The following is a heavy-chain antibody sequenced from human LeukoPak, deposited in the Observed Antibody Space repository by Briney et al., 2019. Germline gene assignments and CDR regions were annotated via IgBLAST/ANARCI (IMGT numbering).Heavy chain of an antibody. CDR3: ARDLGLKGFWFDP. V-gene: IGHV1-46*01. CDR2: INPSGGST. CDR1: GYTFTSYY. J-gene: IGHJ5*02. Sequence: GASVKVSCTASGYTFTSYYMHWVRQAPGQGLEWMGIINPSGGSTSYAQKFQGRVTMTRDTSTSTVYMELSSLRSEDTAVYYCARDLGLKGFWFDPWGQGTLVTVSS.